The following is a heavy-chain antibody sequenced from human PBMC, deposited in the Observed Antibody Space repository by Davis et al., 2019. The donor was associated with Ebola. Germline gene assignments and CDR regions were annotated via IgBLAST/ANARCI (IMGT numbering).Heavy chain of an antibody. Sequence: MPGGSLRLSCAVYGGSFSGYYWSWIRQPPGKGLEWIGEINHSGSTNYNPSLKSRVTISVDTSKNQFSLKLSSVTAADTAVYYCARGPSSNILVLPAAPSGAFDIWGQGTMVTVSS. V-gene: IGHV4-34*01. J-gene: IGHJ3*02. CDR2: INHSGST. CDR1: GGSFSGYY. D-gene: IGHD2-2*01. CDR3: ARGPSSNILVLPAAPSGAFDI.